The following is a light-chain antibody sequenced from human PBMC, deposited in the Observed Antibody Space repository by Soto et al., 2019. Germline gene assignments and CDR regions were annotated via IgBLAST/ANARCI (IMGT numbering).Light chain of an antibody. CDR1: QSVSSSY. J-gene: IGKJ4*01. V-gene: IGKV3-20*01. Sequence: EIVLTQSPGTLSLSPGERATLSCRASQSVSSSYLAWYQQKPGQAPRLLIYGASSRATGIPDRFSGSGSGTNFPLTNRKMEPEEFAGYLLQQDWCSPPTFGGGTKVEIK. CDR3: QQDWCSPPT. CDR2: GAS.